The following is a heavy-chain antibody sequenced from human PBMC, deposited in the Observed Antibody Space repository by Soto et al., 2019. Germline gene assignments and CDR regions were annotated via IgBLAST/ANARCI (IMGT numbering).Heavy chain of an antibody. CDR3: ARVPDR. D-gene: IGHD2-2*01. J-gene: IGHJ5*02. CDR2: IYHSGST. Sequence: PSETRSLTCAVSGSSISSGGYSWSWIRQPPGKGLEWIGYIYHSGSTYYNPSLKSRVTISVDRSKTQFSLKQSSVTAPDTAVYYCARVPDRWGQGTLVTVSS. CDR1: GSSISSGGYS. V-gene: IGHV4-30-2*01.